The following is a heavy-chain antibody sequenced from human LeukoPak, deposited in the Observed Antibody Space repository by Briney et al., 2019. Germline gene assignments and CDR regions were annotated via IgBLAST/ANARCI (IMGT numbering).Heavy chain of an antibody. D-gene: IGHD3-22*01. V-gene: IGHV4-59*01. Sequence: SETLSLTCTVSGVSISSYYWSWIRLPPGKGLEWIGHISYSGSTNYNPSLKSRVTLSVDTSKSQFSLKLSSVTAADTAVYYCARENPSGYYNRPIDYWGQGTLVTVSS. J-gene: IGHJ4*02. CDR3: ARENPSGYYNRPIDY. CDR1: GVSISSYY. CDR2: ISYSGST.